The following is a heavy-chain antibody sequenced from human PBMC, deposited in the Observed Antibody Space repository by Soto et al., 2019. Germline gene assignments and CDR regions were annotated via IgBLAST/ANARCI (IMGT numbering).Heavy chain of an antibody. V-gene: IGHV3-7*01. CDR3: VREIAGAGAY. CDR1: GFTLSTYW. D-gene: IGHD3-22*01. CDR2: IKQDGSEI. Sequence: EVQLVESGGDLVQPGGSLRLSCAASGFTLSTYWMNWVRQAPGKGLEWVANIKQDGSEIYYVDSVKGRFTISRDNAKNSLSLQMNSLRVEDTGVYYCVREIAGAGAYWGQGTLVTVSS. J-gene: IGHJ4*02.